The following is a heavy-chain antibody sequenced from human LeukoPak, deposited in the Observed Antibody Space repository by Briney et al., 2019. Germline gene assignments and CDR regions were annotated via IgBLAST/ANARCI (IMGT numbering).Heavy chain of an antibody. CDR1: GGSFSGYY. V-gene: IGHV4-34*01. CDR2: INHSGST. CDR3: ARSDYHGSGSHTVFDAFDI. J-gene: IGHJ3*02. Sequence: SETLSLTCAVYGGSFSGYYWSWIRQPPGKGLEWIGEINHSGSTNYNPSLKSRVTISVDTSKNQFSLKLSSVTAADTAMYYCARSDYHGSGSHTVFDAFDIWGQGTRVTVSS. D-gene: IGHD3-10*01.